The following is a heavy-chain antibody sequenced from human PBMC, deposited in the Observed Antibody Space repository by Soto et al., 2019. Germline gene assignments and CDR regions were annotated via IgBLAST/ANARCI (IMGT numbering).Heavy chain of an antibody. CDR3: AHKGGRGAGMDV. J-gene: IGHJ6*02. D-gene: IGHD2-15*01. CDR2: IYWDDDK. CDR1: GFSVSPSGVG. V-gene: IGHV2-5*02. Sequence: QITLKESGPTLVKPTQTLTLTCTFSGFSVSPSGVGVAWIRQPPGKALEWLALIYWDDDKRYSPFLQSRVTITKDTSKNQVVLTMTNMDPVDTATYYCAHKGGRGAGMDVWGQGTTVTVSS.